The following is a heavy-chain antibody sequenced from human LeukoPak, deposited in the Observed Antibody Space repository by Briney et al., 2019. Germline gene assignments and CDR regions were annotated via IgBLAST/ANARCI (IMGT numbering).Heavy chain of an antibody. J-gene: IGHJ5*02. CDR3: ARDRPYSSSWTAASNWFDP. V-gene: IGHV4-59*01. CDR2: IYYSGST. D-gene: IGHD6-13*01. CDR1: GGSLSSYY. Sequence: SETLSLTCTVSGGSLSSYYWSWIRQPPGKGLEGIGYIYYSGSTNYNPSLNSRVTIPVDTSKNQFSLKLSSVTAADTAVYYCARDRPYSSSWTAASNWFDPWGQGTLVTVSS.